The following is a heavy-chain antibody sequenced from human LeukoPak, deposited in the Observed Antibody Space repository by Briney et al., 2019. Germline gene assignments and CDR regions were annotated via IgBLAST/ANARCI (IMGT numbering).Heavy chain of an antibody. V-gene: IGHV4-39*01. CDR2: IYYSGST. CDR1: GGSISSSSYY. J-gene: IGHJ4*02. CDR3: ARHSNHYDSSGYYPPFFDY. Sequence: RPSETLSLTCTVSGGSISSSSYYWGWIRQPPGKGLEWIGSIYYSGSTYYNPSLKSRVTISVDTSKNQFSLKLSSVTAADTAVYYCARHSNHYDSSGYYPPFFDYWGQGTLVTVSS. D-gene: IGHD3-22*01.